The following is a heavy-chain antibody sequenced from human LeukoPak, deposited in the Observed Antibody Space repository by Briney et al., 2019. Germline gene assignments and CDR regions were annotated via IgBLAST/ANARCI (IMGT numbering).Heavy chain of an antibody. Sequence: SETLSLTCTVSGGSIGSYYWSWIRQPPGQRLEWIGYIFYTGSTNYNPSLKSRVTISLDTSKNQFSLKPRSVTATDTAVYYCTRGGDPYKVGNFWGQGTLVTVSS. CDR2: IFYTGST. CDR3: TRGGDPYKVGNF. D-gene: IGHD2-21*01. J-gene: IGHJ4*02. V-gene: IGHV4-59*08. CDR1: GGSIGSYY.